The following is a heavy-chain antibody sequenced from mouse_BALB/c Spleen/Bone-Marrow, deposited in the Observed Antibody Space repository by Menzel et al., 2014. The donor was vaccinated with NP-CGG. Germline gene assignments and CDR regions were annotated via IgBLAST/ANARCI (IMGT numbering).Heavy chain of an antibody. V-gene: IGHV1-80*01. Sequence: QVQLQQSGAELVRPGSSVKISCKASGYEFXSYWMNWVKQRPGQGLEWIGQIYPGDGDTNYNGKFKGKATLTADKSSSTAYMQVSSLTSEDSAVYFCARVYYSNLDYWGQGTSVTVSS. D-gene: IGHD2-5*01. CDR3: ARVYYSNLDY. J-gene: IGHJ4*01. CDR2: IYPGDGDT. CDR1: GYEFXSYW.